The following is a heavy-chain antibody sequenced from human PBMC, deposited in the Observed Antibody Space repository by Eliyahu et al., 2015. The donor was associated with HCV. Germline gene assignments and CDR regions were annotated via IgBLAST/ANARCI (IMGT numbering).Heavy chain of an antibody. CDR3: AKEGQWFGDYFGS. CDR2: ISGSGGST. V-gene: IGHV3-23*04. D-gene: IGHD3-10*01. J-gene: IGHJ4*02. CDR1: GVXFSSYV. Sequence: EVQLVESGGGLVQPGGSLRLSCEASGVXFSSYVMTWVRQAPGKGLEWVSGISGSGGSTHYADSVKGRFTISRDNSKNTLYLQMNSLRDDDTAIYYCAKEGQWFGDYFGSWGQGTLVTVSS.